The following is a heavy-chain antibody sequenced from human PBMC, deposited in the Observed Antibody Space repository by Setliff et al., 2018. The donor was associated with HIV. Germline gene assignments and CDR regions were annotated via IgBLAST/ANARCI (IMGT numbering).Heavy chain of an antibody. Sequence: SETLSLTCTVSGGSISTGGYYWSWIRQQPGKGLEWIGYIYYRGTTHYNPSLKSRVTISVDTSKNQFSLKLSSVTAADTAVYYCARGKNYYDSSGYHYWGQGTLVTVSS. D-gene: IGHD3-22*01. CDR2: IYYRGTT. CDR3: ARGKNYYDSSGYHY. CDR1: GGSISTGGYY. J-gene: IGHJ4*02. V-gene: IGHV4-30-4*01.